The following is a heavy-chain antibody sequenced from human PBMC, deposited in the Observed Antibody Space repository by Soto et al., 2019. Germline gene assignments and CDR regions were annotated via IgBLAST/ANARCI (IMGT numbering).Heavy chain of an antibody. CDR1: GFTFSSYA. J-gene: IGHJ4*02. CDR3: ARDRVDYGDYQYYFDY. V-gene: IGHV3-30-3*01. Sequence: GGSLRLSCAASGFTFSSYAMHWVRQAPGKGLEWVAVISYDGSNKYYADSVKGQFTISRDNSKNTLYLQMNSLRAEDTAVYYCARDRVDYGDYQYYFDYWGQGTLVTVSS. CDR2: ISYDGSNK. D-gene: IGHD4-17*01.